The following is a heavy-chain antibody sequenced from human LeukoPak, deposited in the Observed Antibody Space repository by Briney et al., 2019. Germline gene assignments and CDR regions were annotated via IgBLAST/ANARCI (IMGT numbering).Heavy chain of an antibody. Sequence: GGSLRLSCVASGFIFRNYWMSWVRQAPGKGLEWVANINHDGGDKNYVDSVKGRFTISRDNAKSSLYLQMSSLRVEDTAIYYCAITGGPTVTAFDLWGQGILVTVSS. CDR3: AITGGPTVTAFDL. D-gene: IGHD4-17*01. V-gene: IGHV3-7*02. CDR2: INHDGGDK. J-gene: IGHJ4*02. CDR1: GFIFRNYW.